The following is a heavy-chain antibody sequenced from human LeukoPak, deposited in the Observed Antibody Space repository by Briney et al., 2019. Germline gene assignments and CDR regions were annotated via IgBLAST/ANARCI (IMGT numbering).Heavy chain of an antibody. V-gene: IGHV1-46*01. CDR3: ARDPRYSGSYYDYYFDY. J-gene: IGHJ4*02. Sequence: ASVKVSCKASGYTFTSYYMHWVRQAPGQGLEWMGLINPSGGSTSYAQKFQGRVTMTRDTSTSTVYMELSSLRSEDTAVYYCARDPRYSGSYYDYYFDYWGQGTLVTVSS. CDR1: GYTFTSYY. CDR2: INPSGGST. D-gene: IGHD1-26*01.